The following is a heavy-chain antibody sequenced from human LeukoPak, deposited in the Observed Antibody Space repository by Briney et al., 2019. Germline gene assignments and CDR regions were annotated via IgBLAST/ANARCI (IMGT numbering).Heavy chain of an antibody. CDR2: ISGSGGTT. CDR1: GFTFSNYA. CDR3: ARDQAGSGHYADY. Sequence: GGSLRLSCTASGFTFSNYAMSWVRQAPGKGLEWVSGISGSGGTTYYADSVKGRFTISRDYSKNTLYLHMNSLRAEDTAVYYCARDQAGSGHYADYWGQGTLVTVSS. V-gene: IGHV3-23*01. D-gene: IGHD3-10*01. J-gene: IGHJ4*02.